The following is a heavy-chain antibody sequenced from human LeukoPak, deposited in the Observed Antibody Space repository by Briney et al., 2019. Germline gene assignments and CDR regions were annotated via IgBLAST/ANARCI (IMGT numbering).Heavy chain of an antibody. CDR3: ARESSGYFY. CDR1: GSKFSSYS. Sequence: PGGSLRLSXAASGSKFSSYSMNWVRQGPGKGLEWASSISSSSSFRYYADSVKGRFTISRDNAKNSLYLQMNSLRAEDTAVYYCARESSGYFYWGQGTLVTVSS. D-gene: IGHD3-22*01. J-gene: IGHJ4*02. CDR2: ISSSSSFR. V-gene: IGHV3-21*01.